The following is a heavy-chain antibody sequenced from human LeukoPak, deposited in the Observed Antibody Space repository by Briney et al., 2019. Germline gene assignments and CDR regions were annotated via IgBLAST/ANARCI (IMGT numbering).Heavy chain of an antibody. CDR3: AREIAVAGTLGISHFDY. D-gene: IGHD6-19*01. CDR1: GFTFSSYW. CDR2: IKQDGSEK. J-gene: IGHJ4*02. V-gene: IGHV3-7*01. Sequence: GGSLRLSCAASGFTFSSYWMSWVRQAPGKGLEWVANIKQDGSEKYYVDSVKGRFTISRDNAKNSLYLQMNSLRAEDTAVYYCAREIAVAGTLGISHFDYWGQGTLVTVSS.